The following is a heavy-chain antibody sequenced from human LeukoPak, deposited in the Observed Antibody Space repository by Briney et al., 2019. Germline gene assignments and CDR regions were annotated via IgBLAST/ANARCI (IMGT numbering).Heavy chain of an antibody. CDR1: GLPFSNYN. CDR2: ISSSSSYI. V-gene: IGHV3-21*01. J-gene: IGHJ4*02. D-gene: IGHD1-26*01. Sequence: TGGSLRLSCAASGLPFSNYNMNWVRQAPGKGLEWVSSISSSSSYIYYADSVKGRFTISRDKAKNSLYLQMNSLRAEDTAVYYCARAISGGYADYWGQGILVTVSS. CDR3: ARAISGGYADY.